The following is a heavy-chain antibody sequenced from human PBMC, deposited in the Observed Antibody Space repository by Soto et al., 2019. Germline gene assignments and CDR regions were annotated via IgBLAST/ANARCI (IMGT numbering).Heavy chain of an antibody. D-gene: IGHD5-18*01. V-gene: IGHV3-30*18. CDR2: ISYDGSNK. CDR3: AKDIVRYTYGACDY. J-gene: IGHJ4*02. Sequence: QVQLVASGGAVVQPGKSLRLSCAASGFTFNTYGMYWVRQAPGKGLEWLAAISYDGSNKYHADSVKGRFTISRDNSKNTLYLQMNSLRVEDTAVYYCAKDIVRYTYGACDYWGQGALVTVSS. CDR1: GFTFNTYG.